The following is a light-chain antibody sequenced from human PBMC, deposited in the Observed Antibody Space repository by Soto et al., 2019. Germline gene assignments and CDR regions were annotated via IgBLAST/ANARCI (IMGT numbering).Light chain of an antibody. V-gene: IGLV2-8*01. CDR2: EVS. CDR1: SSDVGGYNY. Sequence: QSVLTQPPSASGSPGQSVTISCTGTSSDVGGYNYVSWYQQHPGKAPKLMIYEVSKRPSGVPDRFSGSKSGNTASLTVAGLQAEDEADYSGGSCAGNPGVFGTGTELAVL. J-gene: IGLJ1*01. CDR3: GSCAGNPGV.